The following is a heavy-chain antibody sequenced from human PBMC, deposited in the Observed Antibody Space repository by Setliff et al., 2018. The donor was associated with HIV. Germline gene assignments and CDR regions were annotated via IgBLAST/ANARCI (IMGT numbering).Heavy chain of an antibody. D-gene: IGHD5-12*01. CDR3: ARVMGGATTSNFYYYHMDV. V-gene: IGHV3-21*01. Sequence: GSLRLSCAASGFAFSTYSMNWVRQAPGKRLEWVSSVTSTSTYLYYANSVKGRVTISRDNAKNSPYLQMSSLRAEDTAVYYCARVMGGATTSNFYYYHMDVWGKGTTVTVSS. CDR2: VTSTSTYL. CDR1: GFAFSTYS. J-gene: IGHJ6*03.